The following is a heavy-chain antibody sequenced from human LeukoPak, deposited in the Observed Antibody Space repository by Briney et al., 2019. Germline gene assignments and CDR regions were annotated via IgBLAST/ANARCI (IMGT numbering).Heavy chain of an antibody. J-gene: IGHJ4*02. D-gene: IGHD5-18*01. Sequence: PSETLSLTCTVSGGSISSYYWSWIRQPPGKGLEWIGYIYYSGSTKYNPSLKSRVTISVDTSKKQFSLSLSSVTAADTAVYYCARGYTYGYGYFDYWGQGTLVTVSS. V-gene: IGHV4-59*12. CDR2: IYYSGST. CDR1: GGSISSYY. CDR3: ARGYTYGYGYFDY.